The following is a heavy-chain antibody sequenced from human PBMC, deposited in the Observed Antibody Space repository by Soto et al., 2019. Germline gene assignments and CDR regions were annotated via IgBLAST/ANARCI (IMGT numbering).Heavy chain of an antibody. J-gene: IGHJ5*02. Sequence: PSETLSLTCTVSGGSISSYYWSWIRQPPGKGLEWIGYIYYSGSTNYNPSLKSRVTISVDTSKNQFSLKLSSVTAADTAVYYCARAVVVVAATRRGWFDPWRQGTLVTVSS. CDR1: GGSISSYY. CDR3: ARAVVVVAATRRGWFDP. V-gene: IGHV4-59*01. D-gene: IGHD2-15*01. CDR2: IYYSGST.